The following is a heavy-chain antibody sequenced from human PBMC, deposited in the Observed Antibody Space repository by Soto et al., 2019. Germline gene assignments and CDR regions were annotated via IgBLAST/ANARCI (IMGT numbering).Heavy chain of an antibody. D-gene: IGHD2-21*02. CDR1: GDSISSYY. CDR3: ARDLWGYCGADCYPLDV. CDR2: MYNTGST. J-gene: IGHJ6*02. Sequence: QVRLQESGPGLVKPSETLSLTCSVSGDSISSYYWSWIRQPPGKGLEWSGYMYNTGSTIYNPSLKDRVTISVDTSKNQFSLKLNSVTAADTAVYYCARDLWGYCGADCYPLDVWGQGTTVTVSS. V-gene: IGHV4-59*01.